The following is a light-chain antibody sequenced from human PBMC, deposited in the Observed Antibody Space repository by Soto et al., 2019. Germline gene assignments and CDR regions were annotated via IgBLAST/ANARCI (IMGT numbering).Light chain of an antibody. CDR2: GAT. V-gene: IGKV3-15*01. CDR3: QQYNNWPPYT. Sequence: EILMTQSPATLSVSPWERATRSCRASQSVSSNLAWYQQKPGQAPRLIISGATTRAAGTPARFSGSGSGTEFTLTISDLQSEDFAVYFCQQYNNWPPYTFGQGTKVDIK. CDR1: QSVSSN. J-gene: IGKJ2*01.